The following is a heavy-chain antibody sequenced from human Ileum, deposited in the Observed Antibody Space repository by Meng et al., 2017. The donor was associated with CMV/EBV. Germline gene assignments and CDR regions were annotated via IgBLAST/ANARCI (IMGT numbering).Heavy chain of an antibody. V-gene: IGHV3-30*02. J-gene: IGHJ4*02. Sequence: ASGFSFSTDGMHWVRQAPGKGLEWVAFIRHDGSGESYTDSVRGRFTISRDNAKNTLYLQMNSLRPEDTAVYYCGKDSHSSGWYVDSWGQGTQVTVSS. CDR1: GFSFSTDG. CDR2: IRHDGSGE. CDR3: GKDSHSSGWYVDS. D-gene: IGHD6-19*01.